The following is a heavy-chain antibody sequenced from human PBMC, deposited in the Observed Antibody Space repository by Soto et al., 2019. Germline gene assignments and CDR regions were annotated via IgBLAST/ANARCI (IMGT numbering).Heavy chain of an antibody. CDR1: GFSLSTSGVG. CDR2: IYWDDDK. J-gene: IGHJ4*02. D-gene: IGHD3-10*01. V-gene: IGHV2-5*02. Sequence: QITLKESGPTLVKPTQTLTLTCTFSGFSLSTSGVGVGWIRQPPGKALEWLAVIYWDDDKRSSSSLKRRLTITKDTSKNQVVLTMTNMDPVDTATYCCAHHPYYGLAPYSFDYWGQGILVTVSS. CDR3: AHHPYYGLAPYSFDY.